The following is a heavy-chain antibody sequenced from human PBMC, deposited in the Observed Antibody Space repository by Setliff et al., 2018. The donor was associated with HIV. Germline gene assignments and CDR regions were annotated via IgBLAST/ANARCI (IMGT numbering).Heavy chain of an antibody. CDR3: ARRGLPDSSSYNWFDP. Sequence: HPGGSLRLSCAASGFTFSSYWMSWVRQAPGKGLEWVANIKQDGSEKYYVDSVKGRFTISRDNAKNSLYLQMDRLRVEDTAVYYCARRGLPDSSSYNWFDPWGQGTLVTVSS. D-gene: IGHD6-13*01. J-gene: IGHJ5*02. CDR2: IKQDGSEK. V-gene: IGHV3-7*01. CDR1: GFTFSSYW.